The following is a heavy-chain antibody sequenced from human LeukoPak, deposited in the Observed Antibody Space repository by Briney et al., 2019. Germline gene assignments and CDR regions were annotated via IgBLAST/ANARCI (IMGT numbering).Heavy chain of an antibody. CDR1: GGSFNRSGYY. CDR3: ARDLGYCSGGSCYSAGYFDY. Sequence: SETLSLTCTVSGGSFNRSGYYWGWIRQPPGKGLEWIGNIYYSGSTYYNPSLKSRVTISVDTSKNQFSLKLSSVTAADTAVYYCARDLGYCSGGSCYSAGYFDYWGQGTLVTVSS. V-gene: IGHV4-39*07. CDR2: IYYSGST. D-gene: IGHD2-15*01. J-gene: IGHJ4*02.